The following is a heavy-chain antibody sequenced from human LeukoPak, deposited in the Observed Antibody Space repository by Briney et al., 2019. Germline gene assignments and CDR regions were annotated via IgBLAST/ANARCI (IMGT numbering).Heavy chain of an antibody. Sequence: ASVKVSCKASGYTFTGYYMHWVRQAPGQGLEWMGWINPNSGGTNYAQKFQGWVTMTRDTSISTAYMELSRLRSDDTAVYYCAREVRRDPGIAASYYGMDVWGQGTTVTVSS. J-gene: IGHJ6*02. D-gene: IGHD6-13*01. V-gene: IGHV1-2*04. CDR2: INPNSGGT. CDR1: GYTFTGYY. CDR3: AREVRRDPGIAASYYGMDV.